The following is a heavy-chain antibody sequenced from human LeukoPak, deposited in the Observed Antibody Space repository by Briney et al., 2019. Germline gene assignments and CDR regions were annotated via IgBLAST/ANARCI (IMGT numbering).Heavy chain of an antibody. CDR1: GGTFSSYA. CDR3: ASGGPAARVL. Sequence: ASVKVSCKASGGTFSSYAISWVRQAPGQGLEWMGGIIPIFGTANYAQKFQGRVTITADESTSTAYMGLSSLRSGDTAVYYCASGGPAARVLWGQGTLVTVSS. V-gene: IGHV1-69*13. J-gene: IGHJ4*02. CDR2: IIPIFGTA. D-gene: IGHD2-2*01.